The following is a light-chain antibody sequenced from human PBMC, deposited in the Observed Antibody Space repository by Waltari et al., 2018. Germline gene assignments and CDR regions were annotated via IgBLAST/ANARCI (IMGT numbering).Light chain of an antibody. J-gene: IGLJ2*01. Sequence: QSALTQPPSASGSPGQSVTISCTGTSSDIITYNYVSWYQHHPGKAPKLMIYEVNRTPSGVPDHFPGSMSGNTASLTVAGLQAEDEADYYCSANIGRNNHVIFGGGTKLTVL. V-gene: IGLV2-8*01. CDR3: SANIGRNNHVI. CDR2: EVN. CDR1: SSDIITYNY.